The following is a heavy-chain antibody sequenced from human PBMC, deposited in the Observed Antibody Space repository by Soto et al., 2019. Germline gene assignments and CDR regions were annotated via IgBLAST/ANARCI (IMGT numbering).Heavy chain of an antibody. CDR3: ARAAYSGYDYEGYYYYYGMDV. J-gene: IGHJ6*02. CDR1: GFTFSSYG. D-gene: IGHD5-12*01. CDR2: IWYDGSNK. Sequence: PGGSLRLSCAASGFTFSSYGMHWVRQAPGEGLEWVAVIWYDGSNKYYADSVKGRFTISRDNSKNTLYLQMNSLRAEDTAVYYCARAAYSGYDYEGYYYYYGMDVWGQGTTVTVSS. V-gene: IGHV3-33*01.